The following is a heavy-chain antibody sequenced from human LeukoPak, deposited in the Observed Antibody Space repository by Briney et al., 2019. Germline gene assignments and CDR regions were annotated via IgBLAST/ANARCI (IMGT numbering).Heavy chain of an antibody. Sequence: SETLSLTCTVSGGSISSYSWSWIRQPPGKGLEWIGYIYYSGSTDYNPSLKSRVTISVDTSKNQFSLKLSSVTAADTAVYYCARDDSYGLFDYWGQGTLVTVSS. V-gene: IGHV4-59*01. CDR1: GGSISSYS. D-gene: IGHD5-18*01. CDR2: IYYSGST. CDR3: ARDDSYGLFDY. J-gene: IGHJ4*02.